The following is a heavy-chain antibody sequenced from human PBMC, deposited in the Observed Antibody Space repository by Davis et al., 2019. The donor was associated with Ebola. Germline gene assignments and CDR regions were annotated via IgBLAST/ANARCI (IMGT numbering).Heavy chain of an antibody. CDR1: GFTFGSYA. CDR2: LGGDGHDI. D-gene: IGHD2/OR15-2a*01. CDR3: AKRGSDYFFDF. Sequence: GESLKISCAASGFTFGSYAMSWVRQAPGKGLEWVATLGGDGHDIFYADSVKGRFAISRDNSKNILYVQMSSLRADDTAIYYCAKRGSDYFFDFWGQGTPVTVSS. V-gene: IGHV3-23*01. J-gene: IGHJ4*02.